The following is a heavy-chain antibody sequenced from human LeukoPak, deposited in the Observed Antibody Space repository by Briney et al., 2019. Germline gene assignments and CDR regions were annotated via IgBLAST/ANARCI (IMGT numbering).Heavy chain of an antibody. CDR3: ARENIVVVPAASYFDY. J-gene: IGHJ4*02. CDR1: GGTFSSYA. V-gene: IGHV1-69*01. D-gene: IGHD2-2*01. Sequence: SVKVSCKASGGTFSSYAISWVRQAPGQGLEWMGVIIPIFGTANYAQKFQGRVTITADESTSTAYMELSSLRSEDTAVYYCARENIVVVPAASYFDYWGQGTLVTVSS. CDR2: IIPIFGTA.